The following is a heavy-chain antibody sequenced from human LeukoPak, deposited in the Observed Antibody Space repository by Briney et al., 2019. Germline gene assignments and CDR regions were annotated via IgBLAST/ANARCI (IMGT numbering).Heavy chain of an antibody. J-gene: IGHJ3*02. CDR3: ARYYSSGGGTHDAFDI. CDR1: GGSISSSSYY. Sequence: SETLSLTCTVSGGSISSSSYYWGWIRQPPGKGLEWIGSIYYSGSTYYNPSLKSRVTISVDTSKNQFSLKLSSVTAADTAVYYCARYYSSGGGTHDAFDIWGQGTMVTVSS. D-gene: IGHD6-19*01. CDR2: IYYSGST. V-gene: IGHV4-39*01.